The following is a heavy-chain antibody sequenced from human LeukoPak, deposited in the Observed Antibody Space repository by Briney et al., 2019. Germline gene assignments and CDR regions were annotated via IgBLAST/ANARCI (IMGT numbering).Heavy chain of an antibody. Sequence: ASVKVSCKASGYTFTGYYMHWVRQAPGQGPEWMGWINLHSGGTNYARNFQGRVTMTRDTSITTAYKELSGLTSDDTATYYCAREPPAYCGADCYALGYWGQGALVTVSS. J-gene: IGHJ4*02. CDR3: AREPPAYCGADCYALGY. CDR2: INLHSGGT. V-gene: IGHV1-2*02. D-gene: IGHD2-21*02. CDR1: GYTFTGYY.